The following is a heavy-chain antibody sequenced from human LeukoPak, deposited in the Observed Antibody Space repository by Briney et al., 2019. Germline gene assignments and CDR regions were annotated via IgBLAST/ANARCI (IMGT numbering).Heavy chain of an antibody. CDR2: ISYDGSNK. CDR1: GFTFSSYG. CDR3: AKGGRYCSGGSCYSFDY. J-gene: IGHJ4*02. D-gene: IGHD2-15*01. V-gene: IGHV3-30*18. Sequence: GGSRRLSCAASGFTFSSYGMHWVRQAPGKGLEWVAVISYDGSNKYYADSAKGRFTISRDNSKNTLYLQMNSLRAEDTAVYYCAKGGRYCSGGSCYSFDYWGQGTLVTVSS.